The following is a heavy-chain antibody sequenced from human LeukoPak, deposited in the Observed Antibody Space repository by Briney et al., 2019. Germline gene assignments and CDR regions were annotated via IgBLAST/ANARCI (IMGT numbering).Heavy chain of an antibody. D-gene: IGHD2-15*01. V-gene: IGHV4-39*01. CDR2: IYYSGST. Sequence: PSETLSLTCTVSGGSISSSSCYWGWIRQPPGKGLEWIGSIYYSGSTYYNPSLKSRVTISVDTSKNQFSLKLSSVTAADTAVYYCASRLGSHYYYYGMDVWGQGTTVTVSS. CDR1: GGSISSSSCY. J-gene: IGHJ6*02. CDR3: ASRLGSHYYYYGMDV.